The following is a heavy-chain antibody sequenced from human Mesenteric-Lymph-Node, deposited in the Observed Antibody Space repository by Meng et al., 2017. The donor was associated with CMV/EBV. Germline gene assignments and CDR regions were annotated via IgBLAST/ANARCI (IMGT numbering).Heavy chain of an antibody. Sequence: GGSLRLSCAASGFIFSSYAMHWVRQAPGKGLEWVAFIRYDGSDKYYADSVKGRFTISRDNSKNTLYLQMNSLRTEDTAVYYCARGYGYDSSYWGQGTLVTVSS. V-gene: IGHV3-30*02. J-gene: IGHJ4*02. CDR3: ARGYGYDSSY. CDR1: GFIFSSYA. D-gene: IGHD5-12*01. CDR2: IRYDGSDK.